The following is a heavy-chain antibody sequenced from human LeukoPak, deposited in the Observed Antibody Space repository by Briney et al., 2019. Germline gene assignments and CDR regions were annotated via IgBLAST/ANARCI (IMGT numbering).Heavy chain of an antibody. CDR1: GFPFSSYE. J-gene: IGHJ6*04. CDR2: ISSSGSTI. CDR3: AELGITMIGGV. Sequence: GGSLRLSCAASGFPFSSYEMNSVRQAPGKGLEWVSYISSSGSTIYYADSVKSRFTISRDNAKNSLYMQMNSLIAEDTAVYYCAELGITMIGGVWGKGTTVTISS. V-gene: IGHV3-48*03. D-gene: IGHD3-10*02.